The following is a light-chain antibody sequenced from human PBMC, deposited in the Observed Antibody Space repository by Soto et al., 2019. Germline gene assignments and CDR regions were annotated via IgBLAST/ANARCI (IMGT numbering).Light chain of an antibody. CDR1: QSVSNNY. CDR3: QQYGSSGT. J-gene: IGKJ1*01. Sequence: EIVLTQSPGTLSLSPGERATLSCRASQSVSNNYLAWYKQKPGQAPGLLIYGASNRATGIPDRFSGSGSGTDFTLTIRRLEPEDFAVYYCQQYGSSGTFGQGTKVDIK. CDR2: GAS. V-gene: IGKV3-20*01.